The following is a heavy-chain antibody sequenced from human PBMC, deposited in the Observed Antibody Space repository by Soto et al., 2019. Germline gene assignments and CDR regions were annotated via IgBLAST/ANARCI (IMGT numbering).Heavy chain of an antibody. V-gene: IGHV3-74*01. J-gene: IGHJ6*02. CDR2: ISSDGTTT. Sequence: ESLQLSCEASGFTLSNYWMQGVRQAPGKGLVWVSFISSDGTTTYYADSVKGRFTVSRDNAKNTLSLQMNSLRAEDTAVYYCVRDGRNYYGMDVWGQGTTVTVSS. CDR3: VRDGRNYYGMDV. CDR1: GFTLSNYW.